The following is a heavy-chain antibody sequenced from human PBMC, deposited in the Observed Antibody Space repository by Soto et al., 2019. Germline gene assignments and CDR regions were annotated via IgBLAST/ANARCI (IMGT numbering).Heavy chain of an antibody. CDR3: ASPHYYDSSGFDY. CDR1: GFTFSIYS. Sequence: PGGSLRLSCAASGFTFSIYSMNWVRHAPGKGLEWVSSISSSSSYIYYADSVKGRFTISRDNAKNSLYLQMNSLRAEDTAVYYCASPHYYDSSGFDYWGQGTLVTVSS. CDR2: ISSSSSYI. D-gene: IGHD3-22*01. V-gene: IGHV3-21*01. J-gene: IGHJ4*02.